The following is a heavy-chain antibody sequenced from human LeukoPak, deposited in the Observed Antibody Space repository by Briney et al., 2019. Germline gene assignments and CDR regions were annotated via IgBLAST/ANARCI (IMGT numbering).Heavy chain of an antibody. CDR1: GFTFSDYY. Sequence: GGSLRLSCAASGFTFSDYYMSWLRQAPGKGLEWVSYISSSGSTIYYADSVKGRFTISRDNAKNSLYLQMNSLRAEDTAVYYCARDLGPDCTNGVCYTKRASAFDIWGQGTMVTVSS. V-gene: IGHV3-11*04. D-gene: IGHD2-8*01. J-gene: IGHJ3*02. CDR2: ISSSGSTI. CDR3: ARDLGPDCTNGVCYTKRASAFDI.